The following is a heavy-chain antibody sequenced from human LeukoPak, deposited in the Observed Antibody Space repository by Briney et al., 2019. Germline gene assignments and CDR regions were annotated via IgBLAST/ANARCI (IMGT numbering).Heavy chain of an antibody. D-gene: IGHD1-26*01. CDR3: ARDTEWEKNPDYFDY. J-gene: IGHJ4*02. CDR1: GYTFTGYY. CDR2: INPNSGGT. Sequence: ASVKVSCKASGYTFTGYYMHWVRQAPGQGLEWMGWINPNSGGTNYAQKFQGRVTMTRDTSISTAYMELSRLRSDDTAVYYCARDTEWEKNPDYFDYWGQGTQVTVSS. V-gene: IGHV1-2*02.